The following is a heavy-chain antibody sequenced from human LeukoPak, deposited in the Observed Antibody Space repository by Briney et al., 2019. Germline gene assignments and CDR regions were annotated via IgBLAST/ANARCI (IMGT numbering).Heavy chain of an antibody. CDR2: INTDGKII. V-gene: IGHV3-74*03. J-gene: IGHJ4*02. CDR1: GFTFTTYW. D-gene: IGHD7-27*01. Sequence: GGSLRLSCAASGFTFTTYWMHWVRQAPGKGLVWVSRINTDGKIITYADSVKGRFTISRDNAKNTVYLQMKNLRVEDTAVYYCVGGMGNYWGQGTLVTVSS. CDR3: VGGMGNY.